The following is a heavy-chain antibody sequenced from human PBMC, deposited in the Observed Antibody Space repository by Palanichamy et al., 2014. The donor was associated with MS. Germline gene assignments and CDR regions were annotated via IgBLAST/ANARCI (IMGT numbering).Heavy chain of an antibody. J-gene: IGHJ4*02. CDR3: SREITAAGTYYFDY. CDR2: IGSKAYGGTT. CDR1: GFPFGDYA. D-gene: IGHD6-13*01. Sequence: EVQLVESGGGLVQPGRSLRLSCTASGFPFGDYAVSWVRQAPGKGLQWVSIIGSKAYGGTTDYAASVKGRFTISRDDSKFIAYLQMNSLKTEDTAVYYCSREITAAGTYYFDYWGQGTLVTVSP. V-gene: IGHV3-49*04.